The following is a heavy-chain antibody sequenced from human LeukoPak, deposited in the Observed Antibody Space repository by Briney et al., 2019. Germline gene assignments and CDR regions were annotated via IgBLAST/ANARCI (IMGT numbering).Heavy chain of an antibody. Sequence: PSETLSLTCAVSGGSISSSNWWSWVRQPPGKGLEWIGEIYHSGSTNYNPSLKSRVTISVDKSKNQFSLKLSSVTAADTAVYYCARLPYCSGGSCYSRDYWGQGTLVTVSS. CDR2: IYHSGST. CDR3: ARLPYCSGGSCYSRDY. D-gene: IGHD2-15*01. J-gene: IGHJ4*02. V-gene: IGHV4-4*02. CDR1: GGSISSSNW.